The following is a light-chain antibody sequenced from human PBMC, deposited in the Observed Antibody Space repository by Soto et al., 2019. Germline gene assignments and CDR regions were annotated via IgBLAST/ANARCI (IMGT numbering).Light chain of an antibody. V-gene: IGKV3-11*01. J-gene: IGKJ4*01. Sequence: EIVLTQSPATLSLSPGERATLSCRASQSVTSDLAWYQQKPGQAPRLLIYDVSNRTTGIPARFSGSGSGTDFTRTLSCLEPEDFAVYYCQQRSTWPLTVGGGTKVQIK. CDR3: QQRSTWPLT. CDR2: DVS. CDR1: QSVTSD.